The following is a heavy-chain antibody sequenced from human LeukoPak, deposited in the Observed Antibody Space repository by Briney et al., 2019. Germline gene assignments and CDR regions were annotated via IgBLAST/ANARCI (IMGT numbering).Heavy chain of an antibody. CDR3: ARAILTPSGYVWHFDL. CDR2: IYYSGSA. V-gene: IGHV4-31*03. CDR1: GGSISSGDYY. Sequence: PSETLSLTCTASGGSISSGDYYWSWIRQHPGKGLEWIGYIYYSGSAYYNPSLRSRATISVDTYKSQFSLKLSSVTAADTAVYYCARAILTPSGYVWHFDLWGRGTLVTVSS. J-gene: IGHJ2*01. D-gene: IGHD3-3*01.